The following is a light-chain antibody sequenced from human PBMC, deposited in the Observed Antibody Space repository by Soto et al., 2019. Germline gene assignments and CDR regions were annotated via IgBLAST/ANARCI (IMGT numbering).Light chain of an antibody. CDR2: GAS. J-gene: IGKJ1*01. Sequence: EIVLTQSPGTLSLSPGERATLNCRASQSVRSSYLAWYQQQPGQAPRLLIHGASRRATGIPDRFSGGGSGTDFTLTINRLEPEDFAVYFCQQYGDMWTFGQGTKVDIK. V-gene: IGKV3-20*01. CDR3: QQYGDMWT. CDR1: QSVRSSY.